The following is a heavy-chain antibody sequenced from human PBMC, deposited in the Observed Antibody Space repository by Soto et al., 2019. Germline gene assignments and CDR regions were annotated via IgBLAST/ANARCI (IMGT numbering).Heavy chain of an antibody. CDR1: GGSISSYY. V-gene: IGHV4-59*01. D-gene: IGHD6-13*01. J-gene: IGHJ4*02. CDR3: ARAHRAAAGIYYFDY. CDR2: IYYSGST. Sequence: PSETLSLTCTVSGGSISSYYWSWIRQPPGKGLEWIGYIYYSGSTNYNPSLKSRVTISVDTSKNQFSLKLSSVTAADTAVYYCARAHRAAAGIYYFDYWGQGTLVTVFS.